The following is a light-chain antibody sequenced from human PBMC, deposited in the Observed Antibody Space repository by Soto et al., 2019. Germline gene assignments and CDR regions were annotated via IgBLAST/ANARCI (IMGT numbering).Light chain of an antibody. CDR3: QQYGDSPPT. CDR2: GAS. Sequence: VLTQSPGSLSLSPGERASLSWRASQRVRSNYLAWYQQKPGQAPRLLIPGASSRATGISDRFTGSGSETDFTLTITRLEPDDFAVYHCQQYGDSPPTFGQGTKVDI. V-gene: IGKV3-20*01. J-gene: IGKJ1*01. CDR1: QRVRSNY.